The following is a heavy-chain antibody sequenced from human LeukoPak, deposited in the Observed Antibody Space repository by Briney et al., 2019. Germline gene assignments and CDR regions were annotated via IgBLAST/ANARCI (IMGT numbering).Heavy chain of an antibody. CDR3: ARCTTGRTFGSLREIKRSREIDY. Sequence: QPGGSLRLSCAASGFTFDDYAMHWVRQVPGKGLEWVSGINWNSAGIDYADSVKGRFTISRDNAKNSLYLQMNSLRVEDTAVYYCARCTTGRTFGSLREIKRSREIDYWGQGTLVTVSS. V-gene: IGHV3-9*01. D-gene: IGHD1-1*01. CDR2: INWNSAGI. CDR1: GFTFDDYA. J-gene: IGHJ4*02.